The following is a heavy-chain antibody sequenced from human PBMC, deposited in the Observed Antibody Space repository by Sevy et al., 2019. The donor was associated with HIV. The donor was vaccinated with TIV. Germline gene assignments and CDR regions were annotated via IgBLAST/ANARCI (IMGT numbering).Heavy chain of an antibody. CDR3: ARDRVTIFGVTIDYYFDY. CDR2: IYDSGSA. J-gene: IGHJ4*02. CDR1: GDSISNYY. V-gene: IGHV4-4*07. Sequence: SETLSLTCTVSGDSISNYYWSWIRQPAGKGLEWIGRIYDSGSATYNPSLESRVTVSADTTKNQLSLKLNSVTAADTAVYYCARDRVTIFGVTIDYYFDYWGQGTLVTVSS. D-gene: IGHD3-3*01.